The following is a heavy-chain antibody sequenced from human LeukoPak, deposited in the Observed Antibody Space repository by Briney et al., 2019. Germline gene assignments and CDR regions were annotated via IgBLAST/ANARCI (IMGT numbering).Heavy chain of an antibody. D-gene: IGHD2-15*01. J-gene: IGHJ4*02. CDR1: GFTFSSYG. CDR2: IRYNGDNT. Sequence: GGSLRLSCAASGFTFSSYGLHWVRQGPGKGLEWVAVIRYNGDNTYYEDSVKGRFTISRDNSKNTLYLQMNSLRAEDTAIYYCASTFPYCGGGSCALGGQGTLVTVSS. CDR3: ASTFPYCGGGSCAL. V-gene: IGHV3-33*01.